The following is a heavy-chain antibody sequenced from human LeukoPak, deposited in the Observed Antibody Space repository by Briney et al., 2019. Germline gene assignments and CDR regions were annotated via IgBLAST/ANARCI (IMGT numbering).Heavy chain of an antibody. D-gene: IGHD2-15*01. V-gene: IGHV1-18*01. J-gene: IGHJ4*02. Sequence: GASVKVSCKASGYTFTSYGISWVRQAPGQGLEWMGWISAYNGNTNYAQKLQGRVTMTTDTSTSTAYMELRSLRSDDTAVYYCARDPRRNRNCSGGSCYSKSNSFDYWGQGTLVTVSS. CDR3: ARDPRRNRNCSGGSCYSKSNSFDY. CDR2: ISAYNGNT. CDR1: GYTFTSYG.